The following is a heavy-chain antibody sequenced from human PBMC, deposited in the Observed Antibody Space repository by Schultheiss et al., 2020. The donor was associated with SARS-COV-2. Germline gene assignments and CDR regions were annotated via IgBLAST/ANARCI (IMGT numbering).Heavy chain of an antibody. CDR2: IWYDGSNK. CDR3: ARGHDYGDYYYYALDV. D-gene: IGHD3-16*01. CDR1: GFTFSSYG. Sequence: GGSLRLSCAASGFTFSSYGMHWVRQAPGKGLEWVAVIWYDGSNKYYADSVKGRFTISRDNAKNSLYLQMNSLRAEDTAVYYCARGHDYGDYYYYALDVWGQGTTVTVSS. J-gene: IGHJ6*02. V-gene: IGHV3-33*01.